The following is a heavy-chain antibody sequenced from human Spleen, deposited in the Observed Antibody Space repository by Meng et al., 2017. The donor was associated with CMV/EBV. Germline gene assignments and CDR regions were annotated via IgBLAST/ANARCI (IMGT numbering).Heavy chain of an antibody. V-gene: IGHV4-4*02. J-gene: IGHJ4*02. CDR3: ARNGHYSLDS. D-gene: IGHD3-22*01. CDR2: LLHSGTT. CDR1: GGSVSLDSW. Sequence: LSCALSGGSVSLDSWWSCVRQTPGKGLQWLGELLHSGTTTYNPSLNSRVTFSLDKSKNEFSLKLTSVTVADTAVYYCARNGHYSLDSWSQGTLVTVSS.